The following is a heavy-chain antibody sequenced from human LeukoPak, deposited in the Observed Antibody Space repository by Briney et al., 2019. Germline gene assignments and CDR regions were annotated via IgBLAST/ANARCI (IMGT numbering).Heavy chain of an antibody. CDR1: GFTFDDYG. CDR2: INWNGGST. J-gene: IGHJ5*02. CDR3: ARCDGDYVGVWDFEFAP. Sequence: GGSLRLSCAASGFTFDDYGMSWVRQAPGKGLEWVSGINWNGGSTGYADSVKGRFTISRDNAKNSLYLQMNSLRAEDTAVYYCARCDGDYVGVWDFEFAPWGEGTLVTVSS. D-gene: IGHD4-17*01. V-gene: IGHV3-20*04.